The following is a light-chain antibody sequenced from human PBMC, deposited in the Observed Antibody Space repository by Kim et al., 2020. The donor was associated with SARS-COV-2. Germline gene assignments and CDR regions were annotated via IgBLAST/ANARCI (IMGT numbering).Light chain of an antibody. V-gene: IGLV2-14*03. CDR2: DVR. CDR3: FSYTSSGTYV. CDR1: SSDIGGYDY. J-gene: IGLJ1*01. Sequence: GQSIYIPCTGTSSDIGGYDYVSWYQQHPGKAPKLIIYDVRDRPSGISNRFSGSKSGNTASLIITGLQPGDEADYFCFSYTSSGTYVFGSATKVTVL.